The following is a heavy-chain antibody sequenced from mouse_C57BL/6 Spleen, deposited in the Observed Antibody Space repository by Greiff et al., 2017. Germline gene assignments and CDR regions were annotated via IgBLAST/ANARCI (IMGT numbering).Heavy chain of an antibody. CDR3: ARGETYSCFAY. V-gene: IGHV1-53*01. CDR1: GYTFTSYW. J-gene: IGHJ3*01. Sequence: VQLQQPGTELVKPGASVKLSCKASGYTFTSYWMHWVKQSPGQGLEWIGNINPSNGGTNYNEKFKSKATLTVDKSSSTAYMQLSSLTSEDSAVYDSARGETYSCFAYWGQGTLVTVSA. CDR2: INPSNGGT. D-gene: IGHD2-12*01.